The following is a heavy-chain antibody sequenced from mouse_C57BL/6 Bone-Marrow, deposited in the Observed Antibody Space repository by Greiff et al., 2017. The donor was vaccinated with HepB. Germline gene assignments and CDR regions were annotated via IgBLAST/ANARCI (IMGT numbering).Heavy chain of an antibody. J-gene: IGHJ2*01. CDR1: GYTFTDYN. CDR2: INPNNGGT. CDR3: ARSGDSSGYYFDY. D-gene: IGHD3-2*02. V-gene: IGHV1-18*01. Sequence: EVQLVESGPELVKPGASVKIPCKASGYTFTDYNMDWVKQSHGKSLEWIGDINPNNGGTIYNQKFKGKATLTVDKSSSTAYMELRSLTSEDTAVYYCARSGDSSGYYFDYWGQGTTLTVSS.